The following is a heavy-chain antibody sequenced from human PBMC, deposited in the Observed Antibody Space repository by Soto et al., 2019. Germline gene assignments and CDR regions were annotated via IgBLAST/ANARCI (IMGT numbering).Heavy chain of an antibody. CDR3: ARTYSSSYSRYPVYYGMDV. Sequence: SETLSLTCTVSGDSISSYFWSWIGQPPGKGLEWIGCVYHSGSTNYSPSLKRRVSISVDTSKNQFSLRLTSVTAADTAVYYCARTYSSSYSRYPVYYGMDVWGQGTTVT. V-gene: IGHV4-59*01. J-gene: IGHJ6*02. CDR2: VYHSGST. CDR1: GDSISSYF. D-gene: IGHD3-22*01.